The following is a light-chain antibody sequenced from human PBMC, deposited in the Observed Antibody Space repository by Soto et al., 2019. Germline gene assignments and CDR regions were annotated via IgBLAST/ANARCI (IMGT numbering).Light chain of an antibody. J-gene: IGKJ3*01. V-gene: IGKV4-1*01. CDR1: QSVLYSSSNKNY. CDR3: QQYYSTPRFT. Sequence: DIVMTQSPDSLAVSLGERATINCKSSQSVLYSSSNKNYLAWYQQKPGQPPKLLIYWASTRESGVPDRFSGSGSGTDFTLTISSLQAEDVAVYYCQQYYSTPRFTFGPGTKVDIK. CDR2: WAS.